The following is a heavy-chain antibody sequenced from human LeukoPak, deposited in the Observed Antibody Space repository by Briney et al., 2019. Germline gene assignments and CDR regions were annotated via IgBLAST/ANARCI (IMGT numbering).Heavy chain of an antibody. V-gene: IGHV3-30-3*01. CDR3: ARDGRRYCSSTSCYTPFDY. CDR2: ISYDGSNK. Sequence: GGSLRLSCAASGFTFSSYAMHWVRQAPGKGLEWVAFISYDGSNKYYADSVKGRFTISRDNSKNTLYLQMNSLRAEDTAVYYCARDGRRYCSSTSCYTPFDYWGQGTLVTVSS. D-gene: IGHD2-2*02. J-gene: IGHJ4*02. CDR1: GFTFSSYA.